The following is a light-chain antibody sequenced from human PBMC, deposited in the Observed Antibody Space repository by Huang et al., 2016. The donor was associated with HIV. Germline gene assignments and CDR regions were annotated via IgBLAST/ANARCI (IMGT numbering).Light chain of an antibody. Sequence: EILLTQSPATLSLSQGERATLSCRASQSVSSYLVWYQQKPGQAPRLLIYDASTRATGIPASFSGSGSGTDFTLTISSQEPEDFAVYYCQHRSSPFTFGPGTKVDIK. CDR3: QHRSSPFT. J-gene: IGKJ3*01. CDR1: QSVSSY. CDR2: DAS. V-gene: IGKV3-11*01.